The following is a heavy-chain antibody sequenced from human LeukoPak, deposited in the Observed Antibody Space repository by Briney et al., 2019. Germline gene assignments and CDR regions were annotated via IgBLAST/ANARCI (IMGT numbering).Heavy chain of an antibody. CDR1: GGSVSSGSYY. CDR3: AREDSYDLGIIDY. Sequence: SETLSLTCTVSGGSVSSGSYYWSWIRQPPGKGLEWIGYIYYSGSTNYNPSLKSRVTISVDTSKNQFSLKLSSVTAADTAVYCCAREDSYDLGIIDYWGQGTLVTVSS. V-gene: IGHV4-61*01. J-gene: IGHJ4*02. D-gene: IGHD3-22*01. CDR2: IYYSGST.